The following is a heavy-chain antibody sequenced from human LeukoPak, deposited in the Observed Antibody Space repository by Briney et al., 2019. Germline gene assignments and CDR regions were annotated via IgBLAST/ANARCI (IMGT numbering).Heavy chain of an antibody. V-gene: IGHV2-5*02. Sequence: SGPTLVNPTQTLTLTCTFSGFSLTTSGGRVGWIRQPPGKALEWLALIYWDDDKRYSPSLKSRLTITKDTSKNQVVLTMTNMDPVDSATYYCAHTYGIYYFDYWGQGTLVTVSS. J-gene: IGHJ4*02. CDR2: IYWDDDK. D-gene: IGHD2-21*01. CDR1: GFSLTTSGGR. CDR3: AHTYGIYYFDY.